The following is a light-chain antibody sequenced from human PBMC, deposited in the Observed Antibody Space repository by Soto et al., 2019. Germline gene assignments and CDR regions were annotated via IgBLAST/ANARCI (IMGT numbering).Light chain of an antibody. CDR2: DAS. J-gene: IGKJ2*01. V-gene: IGKV3-20*01. CDR3: QQNGGSPPYT. CDR1: QDVSTY. Sequence: VLTQSPATLSLSPGERVTLSCRASQDVSTYLAWYQQKPGQAPRLLIYDASSRATGIPVRFSGSGSGTDFTLTISTLEPEDCGVFYCQQNGGSPPYTFGQGTRLEIK.